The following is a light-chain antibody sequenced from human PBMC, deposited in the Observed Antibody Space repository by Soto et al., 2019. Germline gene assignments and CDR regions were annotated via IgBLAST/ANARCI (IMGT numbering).Light chain of an antibody. J-gene: IGKJ5*01. CDR2: DAS. Sequence: EIVLTQSPATLSLSPGESATLSCRATRSVSSYLAWYQQKPGQAPRLLIYDASSRPTDIPARFSGSGSGTDFTLTISSLEPEDFALYYCQQRSNWPITFGQGTDWRL. CDR1: RSVSSY. V-gene: IGKV3-11*01. CDR3: QQRSNWPIT.